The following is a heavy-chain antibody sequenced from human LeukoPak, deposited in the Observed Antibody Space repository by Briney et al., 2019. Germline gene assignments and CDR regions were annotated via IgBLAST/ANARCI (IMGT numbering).Heavy chain of an antibody. D-gene: IGHD5-18*01. CDR3: ARATSGYSYGSPGG. V-gene: IGHV3-30-3*01. CDR1: GFTFSNYA. J-gene: IGHJ4*02. Sequence: GGSLRLSCAASGFTFSNYAMIWVRQAPGKGLEWVAVISYDGSNKYYADSVKGRFTISRDNSKNTLYLQMNSLRAEDTAVYYCARATSGYSYGSPGGWGQGTLVTVSS. CDR2: ISYDGSNK.